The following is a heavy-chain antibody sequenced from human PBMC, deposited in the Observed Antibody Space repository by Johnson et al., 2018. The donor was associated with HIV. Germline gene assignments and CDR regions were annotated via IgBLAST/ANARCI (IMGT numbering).Heavy chain of an antibody. Sequence: VQLMESGGGLVQPGGSLRLSCAASGFTFSSYDMHWVRQATGKGLEWVSAIGTAGDTYYPDSVKGRFTISRDNSKNTLYLQINSLRAEDTAVYYCAKDLHSSSWYYGAFDIWGQGTMVIVSS. CDR1: GFTFSSYD. CDR2: IGTAGDT. V-gene: IGHV3-13*01. J-gene: IGHJ3*02. CDR3: AKDLHSSSWYYGAFDI. D-gene: IGHD6-13*01.